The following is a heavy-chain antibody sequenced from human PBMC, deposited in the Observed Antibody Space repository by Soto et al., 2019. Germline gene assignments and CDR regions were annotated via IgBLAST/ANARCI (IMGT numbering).Heavy chain of an antibody. CDR2: INHSGST. Sequence: PSETLSLTCAVYGGSFSGYYWSWIRQPPGKGLEWIGEINHSGSTYYNPSLKSRVTISVDTSKNQFSLKLSSVTAADTAVYYCARISTVTTRTGFDYWGQGTLVTVSS. J-gene: IGHJ4*02. V-gene: IGHV4-34*01. D-gene: IGHD4-17*01. CDR3: ARISTVTTRTGFDY. CDR1: GGSFSGYY.